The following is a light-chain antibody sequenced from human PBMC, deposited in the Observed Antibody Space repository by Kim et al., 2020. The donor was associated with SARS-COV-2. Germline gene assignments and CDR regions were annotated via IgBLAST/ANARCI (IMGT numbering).Light chain of an antibody. CDR3: HVWDSSSNFYVV. CDR1: KIGTIL. J-gene: IGLJ2*01. V-gene: IGLV3-21*01. CDR2: YNS. Sequence: PGETARITCGGNKIGTILVHWYRQRPGQAPGLVIYYNSVRPSGIPERISGSNSGTTATLTISRVEAGDEADYYCHVWDSSSNFYVVFGGGTQLTVL.